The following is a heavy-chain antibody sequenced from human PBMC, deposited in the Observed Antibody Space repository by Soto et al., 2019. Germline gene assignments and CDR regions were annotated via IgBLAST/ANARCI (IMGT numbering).Heavy chain of an antibody. CDR1: GGSVSSSSYY. Sequence: SETLSRTCTVSGGSVSSSSYYWGWIRQPPGKGLEWIGSIYYSGSTYYNPSLKSRVTISVDTSKNQFSLKLSSVTAADTAVYYCARGYCSGGSCYSPGYYYYGMDVWGQGTTVTVSS. D-gene: IGHD2-15*01. J-gene: IGHJ6*02. CDR3: ARGYCSGGSCYSPGYYYYGMDV. CDR2: IYYSGST. V-gene: IGHV4-39*01.